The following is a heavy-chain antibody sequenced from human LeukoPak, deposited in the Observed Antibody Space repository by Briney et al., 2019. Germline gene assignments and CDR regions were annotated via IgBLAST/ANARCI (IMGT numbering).Heavy chain of an antibody. D-gene: IGHD2-15*01. V-gene: IGHV1-2*02. CDR2: INPNSGGT. CDR3: ARMLLLANNWFDP. J-gene: IGHJ5*02. Sequence: ASVKVSCKASGYTFTGYYMHWVRQAPGQGLEWMGWINPNSGGTNYPQKFQGRVTMTRDTSISTAYMELSRLRSDDTAVYYCARMLLLANNWFDPWGQGTLVTVSS. CDR1: GYTFTGYY.